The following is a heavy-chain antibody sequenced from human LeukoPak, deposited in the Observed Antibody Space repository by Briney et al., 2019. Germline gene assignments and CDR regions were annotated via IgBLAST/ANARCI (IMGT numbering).Heavy chain of an antibody. Sequence: SETLSLTCTVSGGSISSSSYYWGWIRQPSGKGLEWIGSIYYSGSTYYNPSLKSRVTISVDTSKNQFSLKLSSVTAADTAVYYWARHWGYFDWYPEGHSFDNWGQGTMVTVSS. CDR3: ARHWGYFDWYPEGHSFDN. CDR2: IYYSGST. CDR1: GGSISSSSYY. V-gene: IGHV4-39*01. J-gene: IGHJ3*02. D-gene: IGHD3-9*01.